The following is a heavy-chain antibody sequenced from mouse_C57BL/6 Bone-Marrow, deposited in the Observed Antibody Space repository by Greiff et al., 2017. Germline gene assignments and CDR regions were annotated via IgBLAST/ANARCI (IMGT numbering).Heavy chain of an antibody. D-gene: IGHD2-1*01. CDR1: GYTFTSYW. J-gene: IGHJ4*01. Sequence: QVQLQQPGAELVKPGASVKVSCKASGYTFTSYWMHWVNQRPGQGLEWIGRIHPSDSDTNYNQKFKGKATLTVDKSSSTAYMQLSSLTSEDSAVYYCAIPVYYGNYVDYAMDYWGQGTSVTVSS. V-gene: IGHV1-74*01. CDR2: IHPSDSDT. CDR3: AIPVYYGNYVDYAMDY.